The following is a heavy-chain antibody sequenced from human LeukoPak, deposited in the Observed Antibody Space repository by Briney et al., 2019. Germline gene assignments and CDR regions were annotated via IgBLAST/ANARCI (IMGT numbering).Heavy chain of an antibody. V-gene: IGHV3-21*01. CDR3: ARGYCSGDSCYYYFDY. CDR2: ISSSSPYI. D-gene: IGHD2-15*01. CDR1: GFTFSDYS. Sequence: GGSLRLSCAASGFTFSDYSMNWVRQAPGKGLEWVASISSSSPYIYYTDSVKGRFTISRDNAKNSLYLQMNSLRAEDTAVYYCARGYCSGDSCYYYFDYWGQGTLVTVSS. J-gene: IGHJ4*02.